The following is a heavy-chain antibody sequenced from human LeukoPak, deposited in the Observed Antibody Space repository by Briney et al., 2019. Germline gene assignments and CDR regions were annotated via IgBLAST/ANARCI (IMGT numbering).Heavy chain of an antibody. CDR2: ISYDGSNK. Sequence: PVGSLRLSCAASGFTFSSYAMHWVCQAPGKGLWCGSVISYDGSNKYYADSVKGRFNIPRDNSKNTLYLQMNSLRAEDTAVYYRAREGGAIAVAGTWGAFDIWGQGTMVTVSS. J-gene: IGHJ3*02. V-gene: IGHV3-30*11. CDR3: AREGGAIAVAGTWGAFDI. CDR1: GFTFSSYA. D-gene: IGHD6-19*01.